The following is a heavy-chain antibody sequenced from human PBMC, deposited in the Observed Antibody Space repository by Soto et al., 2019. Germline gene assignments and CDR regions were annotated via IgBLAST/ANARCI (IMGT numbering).Heavy chain of an antibody. CDR1: GGTFSSYT. CDR3: ARSLGRGWTPY. Sequence: QVHLVQSEAEVKKPGSSVKVSCKASGGTFSSYTVSWVRQAPGQGLEWVGGIIPVFNTTYYAQNFQGRVTILADKSTSTAYMELSNLRSEDTAVYYCARSLGRGWTPYWGQGTLVTVSS. D-gene: IGHD6-19*01. V-gene: IGHV1-69*06. J-gene: IGHJ4*02. CDR2: IIPVFNTT.